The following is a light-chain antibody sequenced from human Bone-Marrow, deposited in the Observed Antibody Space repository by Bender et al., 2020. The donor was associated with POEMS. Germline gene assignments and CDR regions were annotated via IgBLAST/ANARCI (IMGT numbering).Light chain of an antibody. Sequence: QSALTQPASVSGSPGQSITISCIPTSSDIGNDNLVSWYQHQPGKAPKLIIYEATKRPSGVSDRFSGSRSGNVASLTISGLQAQDEADYYCCSHAGRMVFGGGTKLTVL. V-gene: IGLV2-23*01. J-gene: IGLJ2*01. CDR2: EAT. CDR1: SSDIGNDNL. CDR3: CSHAGRMV.